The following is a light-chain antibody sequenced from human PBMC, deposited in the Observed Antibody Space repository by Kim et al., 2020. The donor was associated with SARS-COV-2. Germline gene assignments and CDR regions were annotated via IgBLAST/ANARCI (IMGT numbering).Light chain of an antibody. Sequence: ALGQKVRITCQGDSLRSYYASWYQQKPGQAPVLVFYGKNNRPSGISDRFSGSSSGSTASLTITGTQAEDEADYYCNSRDSSGDPVVFGGGTQLTVL. V-gene: IGLV3-19*01. CDR1: SLRSYY. CDR3: NSRDSSGDPVV. J-gene: IGLJ2*01. CDR2: GKN.